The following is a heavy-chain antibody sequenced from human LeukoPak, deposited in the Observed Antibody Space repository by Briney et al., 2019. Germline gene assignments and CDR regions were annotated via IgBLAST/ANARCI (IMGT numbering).Heavy chain of an antibody. CDR2: IRFDGNDK. V-gene: IGHV3-30*02. CDR1: GFTFSSYW. Sequence: PGGSLRLSCTASGFTFSSYWMTWVRQAPGKGLEWVAFIRFDGNDKYYADSVKGRFTISRDNSKNTLSLQMNSLRAEDTAVYYCAKGDLPLLYGGAFDSWGQGILVTVSS. D-gene: IGHD2-2*02. J-gene: IGHJ4*02. CDR3: AKGDLPLLYGGAFDS.